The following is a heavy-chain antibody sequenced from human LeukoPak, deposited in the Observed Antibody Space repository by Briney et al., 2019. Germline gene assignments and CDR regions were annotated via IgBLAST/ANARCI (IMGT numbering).Heavy chain of an antibody. D-gene: IGHD2-21*02. Sequence: SETLSLTCAVYGGSFSGYYWSWIRHPPGEGLEWIGEINHSGSTIYNPSLKSRVTISVDTSKNQFSLKLSSVTAADTAVYYCARERAAYCGGDCYSFDYWGQGTLVTVSS. CDR2: INHSGST. CDR3: ARERAAYCGGDCYSFDY. V-gene: IGHV4-34*01. J-gene: IGHJ4*02. CDR1: GGSFSGYY.